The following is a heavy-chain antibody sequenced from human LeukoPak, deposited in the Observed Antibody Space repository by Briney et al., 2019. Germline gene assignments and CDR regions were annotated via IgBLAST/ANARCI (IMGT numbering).Heavy chain of an antibody. D-gene: IGHD2-21*02. CDR3: ARGDSTLGDY. CDR1: GFTFSTYW. Sequence: GGSLRLSCAAPGFTFSTYWMHWVRKAPGKGLVWVSRITPDGSSTSHADSVKGRFTISRDNAKNTLYLQMNSLRTEETAVYYCARGDSTLGDYWGQGALVTVSS. V-gene: IGHV3-74*01. CDR2: ITPDGSST. J-gene: IGHJ4*02.